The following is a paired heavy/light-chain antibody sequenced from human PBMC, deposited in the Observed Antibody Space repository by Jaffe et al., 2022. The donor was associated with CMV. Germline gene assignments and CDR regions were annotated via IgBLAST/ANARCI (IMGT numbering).Heavy chain of an antibody. J-gene: IGHJ4*02. CDR1: GFTFSTYS. CDR2: ITGNGAHI. Sequence: EVQLVESGGGLVKPGGSLRLSCAASGFTFSTYSMTWVRQAPGKGLEWVSAITGNGAHIYYADSVKGRFTISRDNAKNSLFLQMNSLRAEDTAVYYCAKEGSSSPTLSGIDYWGRGTLVTVSS. CDR3: AKEGSSSPTLSGIDY. D-gene: IGHD2-2*01. V-gene: IGHV3-21*01.
Light chain of an antibody. CDR3: QQYDDLPYT. CDR2: DAS. V-gene: IGKV1-33*01. CDR1: QGISSY. Sequence: DIQMTQSPSSLSASVGDRVTITCQASQGISSYLKWYQQRPGKAPKVLIYDASNLETGVPSRFSGSGSGTDFTFTISSLQPEDIATYFCQQYDDLPYTFGQGTKLEIK. J-gene: IGKJ2*01.